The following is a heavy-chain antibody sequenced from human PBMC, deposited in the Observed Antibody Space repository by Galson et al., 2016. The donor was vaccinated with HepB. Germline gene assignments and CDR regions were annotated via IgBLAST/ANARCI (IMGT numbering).Heavy chain of an antibody. CDR3: ARIPHDSYHWYLDL. Sequence: SLRLSCAASGFIVSDNYMTWVRQAPGQGLEWVSLFYSGGSTYYADSVKGRFTISRDNSNTALSLQMNSLKPDDTAVYFCARIPHDSYHWYLDLWGRGTLVTVSS. CDR2: FYSGGST. J-gene: IGHJ2*01. D-gene: IGHD3-10*01. CDR1: GFIVSDNY. V-gene: IGHV3-53*05.